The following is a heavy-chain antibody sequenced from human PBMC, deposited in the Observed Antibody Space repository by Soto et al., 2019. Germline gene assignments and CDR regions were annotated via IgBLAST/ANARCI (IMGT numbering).Heavy chain of an antibody. Sequence: ESVGGLVQVGRSLRLSCIASGFNFGDYSMSWFRQAPGKGLEWVNFIRRKVSSATTEDAASVRGRFIISRDDSKSAVYLQMNSLKIEDTAVYYCAREQGGITGVRGDVDYWGQGTLVTVSS. D-gene: IGHD3-10*01. CDR2: IRRKVSSATT. CDR1: GFNFGDYS. CDR3: AREQGGITGVRGDVDY. V-gene: IGHV3-49*03. J-gene: IGHJ4*02.